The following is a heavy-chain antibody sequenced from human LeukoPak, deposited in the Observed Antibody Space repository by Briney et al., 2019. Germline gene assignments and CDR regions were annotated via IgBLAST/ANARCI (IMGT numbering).Heavy chain of an antibody. Sequence: PSEPLSLTCTVPGSSIRSYYWSWIRQPPGEGLEWIGYIYYCGSNNYNPSLKSRVTILVDTSKNQFSLRLSSVTAADTAVYYCARLYSSRWDHYYYGLDVWGQGTTVTVSS. CDR2: IYYCGSN. D-gene: IGHD6-13*01. J-gene: IGHJ6*02. CDR1: GSSIRSYY. V-gene: IGHV4-59*08. CDR3: ARLYSSRWDHYYYGLDV.